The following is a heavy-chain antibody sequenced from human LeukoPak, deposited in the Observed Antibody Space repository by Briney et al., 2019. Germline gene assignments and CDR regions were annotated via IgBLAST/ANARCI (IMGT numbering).Heavy chain of an antibody. CDR3: APPGRGWKYYLNY. D-gene: IGHD6-19*01. Sequence: AGGSLRLSCAASGFTFSSYSMHWVRQAPGKGLEWVTIISFDGSNRYYADSVKGRFTISRDNSKNTLSVQMNSLRAEDTAVYYWAPPGRGWKYYLNYWRHLTLVTV. CDR2: ISFDGSNR. J-gene: IGHJ4*01. CDR1: GFTFSSYS. V-gene: IGHV3-30*01.